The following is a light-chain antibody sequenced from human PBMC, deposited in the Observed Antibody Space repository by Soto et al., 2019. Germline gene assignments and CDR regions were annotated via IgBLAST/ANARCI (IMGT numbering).Light chain of an antibody. CDR3: QQYSNWPRT. CDR1: QSVSSSF. CDR2: GAS. V-gene: IGKV3-20*01. Sequence: EIVLTQSPGTLSLSTGERATLSCRASQSVSSSFLAWYQQKPGQAPRLLIYGASSRATGIPDRFSGSGSGTDFSLTIRRLEPEDFAVYYCQQYSNWPRTFGQGTKVDIK. J-gene: IGKJ1*01.